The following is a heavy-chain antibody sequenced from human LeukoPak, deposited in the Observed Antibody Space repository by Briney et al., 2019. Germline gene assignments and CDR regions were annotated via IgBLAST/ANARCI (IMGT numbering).Heavy chain of an antibody. CDR2: IYSGGST. V-gene: IGHV3-66*01. Sequence: GGSLRLSCAASGFTVSSNHMSWVRQAPGKGLEWVSIIYSGGSTYYADSVKGRFTISRDNSKNTLYLQMNSLRAEDTAVYYCARSNSFDIWGQGTMVTVSS. CDR3: ARSNSFDI. J-gene: IGHJ3*02. CDR1: GFTVSSNH.